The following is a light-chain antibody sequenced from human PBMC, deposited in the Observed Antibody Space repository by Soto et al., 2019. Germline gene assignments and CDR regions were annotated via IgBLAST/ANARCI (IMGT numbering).Light chain of an antibody. CDR1: SSDVGAYNY. Sequence: QSALTQPPSASGSPGQSVTISCTGTSSDVGAYNYVSWYQQHAGKAPKLVIYEVTKRPSGVPDRFSGSKSANTASLTVSGLQAEDEADYYCSSFASSNTCVFGGGTQLPS. V-gene: IGLV2-8*01. CDR2: EVT. J-gene: IGLJ3*02. CDR3: SSFASSNTCV.